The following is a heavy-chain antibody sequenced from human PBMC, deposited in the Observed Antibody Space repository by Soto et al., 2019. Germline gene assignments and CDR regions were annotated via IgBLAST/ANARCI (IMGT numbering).Heavy chain of an antibody. CDR2: IYYSGST. D-gene: IGHD1-26*01. CDR1: GGSISSGDYY. J-gene: IGHJ4*02. V-gene: IGHV4-30-4*01. Sequence: ASETLSLTCTVSGGSISSGDYYWSWIRQPPGKGLEWIGYIYYSGSTYYNPSLKSRVTISVDTSKNQFSLKLSSVTAADTAVYYCVTVNLVGAAYYFDYWGPGTLVTVSS. CDR3: VTVNLVGAAYYFDY.